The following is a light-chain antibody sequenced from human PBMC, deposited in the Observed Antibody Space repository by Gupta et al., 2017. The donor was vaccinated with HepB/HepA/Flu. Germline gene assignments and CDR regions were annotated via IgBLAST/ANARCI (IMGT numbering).Light chain of an antibody. CDR2: EVK. CDR3: CSYTSTTPVV. Sequence: QSALTQPASVSGSPGQSITIPCTGTSSDIGTYDVVSWYQQHPGKAPTLIIYEVKNRPSGISSRFSGSKSGNTASLTISGLQTEDEADYYCCSYTSTTPVVFGGGTKLTVL. J-gene: IGLJ2*01. CDR1: SSDIGTYDV. V-gene: IGLV2-23*02.